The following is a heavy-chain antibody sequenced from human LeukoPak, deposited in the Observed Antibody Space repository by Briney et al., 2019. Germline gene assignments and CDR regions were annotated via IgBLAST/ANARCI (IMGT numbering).Heavy chain of an antibody. V-gene: IGHV3-73*01. Sequence: GGSLRLSCAASGFTFSGSAMHWVRQASGKGLEWVGRIRSKANSYATAYAASVKGRFTISRDDSKNTAYLQMNSLKTEDTAVYYCTRNTYDFWSGYYYGMDVWGQGTTVTVSS. CDR1: GFTFSGSA. J-gene: IGHJ6*02. D-gene: IGHD3-3*01. CDR2: IRSKANSYAT. CDR3: TRNTYDFWSGYYYGMDV.